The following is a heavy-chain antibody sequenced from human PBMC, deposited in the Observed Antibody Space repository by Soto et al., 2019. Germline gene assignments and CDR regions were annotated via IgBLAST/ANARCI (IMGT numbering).Heavy chain of an antibody. CDR1: GYTFTGYY. Sequence: QVQLVQSGAEVKKPGASVKVSCKASGYTFTGYYMHWVRQAPGQGLEWMGWINPNSGGTNYAQKFQGWVTMTRDTSISTADMELSRLRSDDTAVYYCARDPIRAAAALSRLDYYYGMDVWGQGTTVTVSS. CDR3: ARDPIRAAAALSRLDYYYGMDV. D-gene: IGHD6-25*01. V-gene: IGHV1-2*04. CDR2: INPNSGGT. J-gene: IGHJ6*02.